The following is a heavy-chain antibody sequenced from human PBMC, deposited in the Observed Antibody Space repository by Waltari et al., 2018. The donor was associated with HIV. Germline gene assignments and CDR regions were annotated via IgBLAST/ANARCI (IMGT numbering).Heavy chain of an antibody. Sequence: EVQLVESGGGLIEVGGSLVRHFAASGLPISENYMSWVRQAPGKGLEWFSVIYSGGSTYYADSVKGRFTISRDNSKNTLSLHMNSLRAEDTAVYYCARDPRSSGYYGMDVWGQGATVTVSS. V-gene: IGHV3-53*01. D-gene: IGHD1-26*01. J-gene: IGHJ6*02. CDR1: GLPISENY. CDR2: IYSGGST. CDR3: ARDPRSSGYYGMDV.